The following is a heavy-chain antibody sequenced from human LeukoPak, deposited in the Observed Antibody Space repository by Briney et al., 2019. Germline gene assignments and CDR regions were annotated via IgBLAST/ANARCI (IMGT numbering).Heavy chain of an antibody. CDR1: GFSFRDYW. D-gene: IGHD4-17*01. Sequence: PGGSLRLSCTVSGFSFRDYWMSWVRQAPGKGLEWVVNINYDGSQRYHVDSVKGRFTISRDNAKNSLYLQMNSLRAEDTAVYYCARAYGDYDAFDIWGQGTMVTVSS. CDR2: INYDGSQR. V-gene: IGHV3-7*01. CDR3: ARAYGDYDAFDI. J-gene: IGHJ3*02.